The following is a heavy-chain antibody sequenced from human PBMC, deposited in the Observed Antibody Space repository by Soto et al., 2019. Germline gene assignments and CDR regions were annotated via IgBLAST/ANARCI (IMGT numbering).Heavy chain of an antibody. V-gene: IGHV3-23*01. CDR3: AKAISSRSYYYYGTDV. Sequence: PGGSLRLSCAASGFTFSSYAMSWGRQAPGKGREWVSAISGSGGSTYYAASVKGRFTISRDNSKNTLYLQMKSLRAEDTAVYYCAKAISSRSYYYYGTDVWGQGTTVTVSS. CDR2: ISGSGGST. CDR1: GFTFSSYA. D-gene: IGHD6-13*01. J-gene: IGHJ6*02.